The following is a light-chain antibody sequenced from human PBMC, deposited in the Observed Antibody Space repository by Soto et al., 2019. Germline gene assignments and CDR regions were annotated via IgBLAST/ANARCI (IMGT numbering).Light chain of an antibody. J-gene: IGKJ2*01. CDR3: QQDEPSPPMYP. Sequence: EIVLTQPPGTLSLSPGERATLSCRASQSVDSTYLAWYQQKPDQSPRLLIYATSTRAAGIPDRSSGSGSGTDFTLTISRLEPYDVSVYYCQQDEPSPPMYPFGQLT. CDR1: QSVDSTY. V-gene: IGKV3-20*01. CDR2: ATS.